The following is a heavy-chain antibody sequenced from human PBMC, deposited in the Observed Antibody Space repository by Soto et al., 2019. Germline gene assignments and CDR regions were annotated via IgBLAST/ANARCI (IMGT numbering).Heavy chain of an antibody. D-gene: IGHD1-26*01. CDR1: GGTSNRFA. V-gene: IGHV1-69*01. CDR3: ATGRGSGSFDS. CDR2: SIPIFGTA. J-gene: IGHJ4*02. Sequence: QVQLVQSGTEVKKPGSSVRVSCKASGGTSNRFAFSWVRQAPGQGLEWMGGSIPIFGTANYAPRFQGRATITAVESTSTRYMELSGLRSDDTATYYCATGRGSGSFDSWGQGTQVLVSS.